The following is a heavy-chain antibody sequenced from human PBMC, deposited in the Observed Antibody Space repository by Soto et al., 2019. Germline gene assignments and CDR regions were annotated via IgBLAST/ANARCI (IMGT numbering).Heavy chain of an antibody. D-gene: IGHD3-22*01. CDR3: AAHDSGGYYAEY. CDR1: GDSVTISDHY. V-gene: IGHV4-39*01. J-gene: IGHJ4*02. Sequence: QLQLQESGPGLVKPSETLSLTCTVSGDSVTISDHYWGWIRQPPGKGLEWIGRIHYSGSTYYNPSLKSRVTISGDTSKKQFSLKLTSVTAADAAVYYCAAHDSGGYYAEYWGQGTLVPVSA. CDR2: IHYSGST.